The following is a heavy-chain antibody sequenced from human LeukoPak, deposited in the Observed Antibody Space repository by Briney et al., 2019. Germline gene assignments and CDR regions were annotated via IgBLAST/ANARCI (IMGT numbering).Heavy chain of an antibody. CDR3: ASLIEGAFDI. V-gene: IGHV4-39*07. D-gene: IGHD2-15*01. Sequence: SETLSLTCTVSGGSISSGTYYWGWIRQPPGKGLEWIGSIYHSGSTYYNPSLKSRVTISVDTSKNQFSLKLSSVTAADTAVYYCASLIEGAFDIWGQGTMVTISS. J-gene: IGHJ3*02. CDR1: GGSISSGTYY. CDR2: IYHSGST.